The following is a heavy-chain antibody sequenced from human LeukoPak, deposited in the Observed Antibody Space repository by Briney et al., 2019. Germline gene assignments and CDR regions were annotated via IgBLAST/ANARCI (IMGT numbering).Heavy chain of an antibody. Sequence: PAGSLRLSCAASGFTFSSYSMNWVRQAPGKGLEWVSSISSSSSYIYYADSVKGRFTISRDNAQNSLYLQMNSLRAEDTAVYYCAGEDDYGDPGVDYWGQGTLVTVSS. D-gene: IGHD4-17*01. V-gene: IGHV3-21*01. CDR3: AGEDDYGDPGVDY. CDR1: GFTFSSYS. J-gene: IGHJ4*02. CDR2: ISSSSSYI.